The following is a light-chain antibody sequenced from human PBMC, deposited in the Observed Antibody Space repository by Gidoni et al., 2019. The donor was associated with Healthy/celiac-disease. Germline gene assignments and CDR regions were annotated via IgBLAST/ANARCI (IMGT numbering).Light chain of an antibody. Sequence: EIVLTQSPATLSLSPGERATLSCRASQSVSSYLAWYQQKPGQAPRLLIYDASNRATGIPARFSGSGSGTDFTLTISSLEPEDFAVYYCQQRSNWTTFXGXTKVXIK. CDR3: QQRSNWTT. CDR1: QSVSSY. J-gene: IGKJ4*01. CDR2: DAS. V-gene: IGKV3-11*01.